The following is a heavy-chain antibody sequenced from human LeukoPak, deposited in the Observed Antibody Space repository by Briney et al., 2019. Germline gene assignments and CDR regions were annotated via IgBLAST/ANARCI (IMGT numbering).Heavy chain of an antibody. Sequence: ASVKVSCKASGGTFSSYAISWVRQAPGQGLEWMGGIISIFGTANYAQKFQGRVTITADESTSTAYMELSSLRSEDTAVYYCARGGPTAMHFDYWGQGTLVTVSS. CDR3: ARGGPTAMHFDY. V-gene: IGHV1-69*01. CDR1: GGTFSSYA. D-gene: IGHD5-18*01. J-gene: IGHJ4*02. CDR2: IISIFGTA.